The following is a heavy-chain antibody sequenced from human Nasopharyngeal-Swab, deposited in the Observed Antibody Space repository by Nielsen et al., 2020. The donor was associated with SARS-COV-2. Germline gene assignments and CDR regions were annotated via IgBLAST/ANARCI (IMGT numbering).Heavy chain of an antibody. D-gene: IGHD3-22*01. CDR3: AKDGSADSSCYYKDYYYGMDV. CDR1: GFTFSSYG. V-gene: IGHV3-33*03. J-gene: IGHJ6*02. CDR2: IWYDGSNK. Sequence: GESLKISCAASGFTFSSYGMHWVRQAPGKGLEWVAVIWYDGSNKYYADSVKGRFTISRDNSKNTLYLQMNSLRAEETAEYYCAKDGSADSSCYYKDYYYGMDVWGQGTTVTVSS.